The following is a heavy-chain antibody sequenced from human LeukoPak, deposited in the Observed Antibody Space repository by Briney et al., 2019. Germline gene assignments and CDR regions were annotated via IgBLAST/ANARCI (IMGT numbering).Heavy chain of an antibody. V-gene: IGHV1-69*13. J-gene: IGHJ4*02. CDR2: IIPIFGTA. D-gene: IGHD1-14*01. CDR3: AREHNEPHFDY. CDR1: GFTFTINH. Sequence: ASVTVSFTASGFTFTINHIHCVRQAPGQGLEWMGGIIPIFGTANYAQKFQGRVTITADESTSTAYMELSSLRSEDTAVYYCAREHNEPHFDYWGQGTLVTVSS.